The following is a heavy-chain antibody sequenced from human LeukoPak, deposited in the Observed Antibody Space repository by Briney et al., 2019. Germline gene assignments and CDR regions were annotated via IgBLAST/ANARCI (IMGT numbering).Heavy chain of an antibody. Sequence: KPGESLRISCKGSGYSFTSYWISWVRQMPGKGLEWMGRIDPSDSYTNYSPSFQGHVTISADKSISTAYLQWSSLKASDTAMYYCASGGPYYYGSGSYPHWGQGTLVTVSS. CDR3: ASGGPYYYGSGSYPH. CDR1: GYSFTSYW. D-gene: IGHD3-10*01. V-gene: IGHV5-10-1*01. J-gene: IGHJ4*02. CDR2: IDPSDSYT.